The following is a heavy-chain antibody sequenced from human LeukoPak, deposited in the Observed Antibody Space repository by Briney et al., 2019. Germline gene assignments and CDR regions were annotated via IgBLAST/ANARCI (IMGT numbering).Heavy chain of an antibody. CDR3: ARDRVGSGWPRPYYFEV. CDR1: VYTLTGYY. Sequence: ASVKVSCKASVYTLTGYYLHWARQAPGQGLEWMGWINPNTGATHSAQKFQGRITMTRDTSISTAYMDLSRLRSDDTAVYYCARDRVGSGWPRPYYFEVWGQGTLVPVSS. CDR2: INPNTGAT. J-gene: IGHJ4*02. V-gene: IGHV1-2*02. D-gene: IGHD6-19*01.